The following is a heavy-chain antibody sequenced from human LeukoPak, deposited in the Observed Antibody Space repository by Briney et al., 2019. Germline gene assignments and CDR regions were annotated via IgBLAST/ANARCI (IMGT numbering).Heavy chain of an antibody. Sequence: SETLSLTCAVYGGSFSGYYWSWIRQPPGKGLEWIGEINHGGSTNYNPSLKSRVTISVDTSKNQFSLKLSSVTAADTAVYYCARGLFYGPWGQGTLVTVSS. CDR3: ARGLFYGP. V-gene: IGHV4-34*01. J-gene: IGHJ5*02. CDR1: GGSFSGYY. CDR2: INHGGST. D-gene: IGHD3-16*01.